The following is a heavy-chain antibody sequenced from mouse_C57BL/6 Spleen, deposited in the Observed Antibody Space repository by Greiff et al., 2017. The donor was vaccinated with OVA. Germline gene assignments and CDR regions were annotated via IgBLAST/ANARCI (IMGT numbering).Heavy chain of an antibody. CDR2: ISNGGGST. Sequence: EVMLVESGGGLVQPGGSLKLSCAASGFTFSDYYMYWVRQTPEKRLEWVAYISNGGGSTYYPDTVKGRFTISRDNAKNTLYLQMSRLKSEDTAMYYCTRGGSSYWYFDVWGTGTTVTVSS. D-gene: IGHD1-1*01. CDR3: TRGGSSYWYFDV. CDR1: GFTFSDYY. J-gene: IGHJ1*03. V-gene: IGHV5-12*01.